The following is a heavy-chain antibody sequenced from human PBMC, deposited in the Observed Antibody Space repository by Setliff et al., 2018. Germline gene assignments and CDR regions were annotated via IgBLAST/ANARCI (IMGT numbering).Heavy chain of an antibody. CDR2: ISSYNTDIT. CDR1: GYIFSSYG. Sequence: GASVKVSCKASGYIFSSYGISWVRQAPGQGLQWMGWISSYNTDITNYAERFQGRITMTTDTSTSAAYMELRCLRSDDTAIYYCAISTLSICSGGSCPNVFDVWGPGTLVTVS. CDR3: AISTLSICSGGSCPNVFDV. V-gene: IGHV1-18*01. D-gene: IGHD2-15*01. J-gene: IGHJ3*01.